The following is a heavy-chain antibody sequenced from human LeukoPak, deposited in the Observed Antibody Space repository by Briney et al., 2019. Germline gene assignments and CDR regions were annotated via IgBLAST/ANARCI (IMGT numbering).Heavy chain of an antibody. D-gene: IGHD6-19*01. Sequence: PGGSLRLSCAASGFRLTDYYMSWLRQAPGKGLQWVSHITSDVGTKYYADSVKGRFTISRDDAKNSLSLQMNSLRDEDATLYYCAREGIVVAGSFDYWGRGVLVAVSA. CDR3: AREGIVVAGSFDY. CDR1: GFRLTDYY. J-gene: IGHJ4*02. V-gene: IGHV3-11*01. CDR2: ITSDVGTK.